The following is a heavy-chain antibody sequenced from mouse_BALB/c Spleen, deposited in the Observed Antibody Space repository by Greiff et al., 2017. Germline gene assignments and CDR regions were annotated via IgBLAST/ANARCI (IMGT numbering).Heavy chain of an antibody. V-gene: IGHV1-9*01. J-gene: IGHJ4*01. CDR3: ASIYYDYDNAMDY. D-gene: IGHD2-4*01. Sequence: QVQLQQSGAELMKPGASVKISCKATGYTFSSYWIEWVKQRPGHGLEWIGEILPGSGSTNYNEKFKGKATFTADTSSNTAYMQLSSLTSEDSAVYYCASIYYDYDNAMDYWGQGTSVTVSS. CDR1: GYTFSSYW. CDR2: ILPGSGST.